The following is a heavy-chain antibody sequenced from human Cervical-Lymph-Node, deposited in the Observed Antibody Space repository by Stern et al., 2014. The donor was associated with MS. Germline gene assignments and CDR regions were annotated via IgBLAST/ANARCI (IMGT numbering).Heavy chain of an antibody. J-gene: IGHJ4*02. CDR2: IYWDDQK. V-gene: IGHV2-5*02. CDR1: GFSLSTSGLG. Sequence: QIKLKESGRALVKPTQTLTLTCTFSGFSLSTSGLGVGWMRQPPGEALESLAYIYWDDQKRYSPSLKSRLTITKDTSKNQVVLTLTNVDPVDTATYYCAHRTAGPFDYWGQGTLVTVSS. CDR3: AHRTAGPFDY.